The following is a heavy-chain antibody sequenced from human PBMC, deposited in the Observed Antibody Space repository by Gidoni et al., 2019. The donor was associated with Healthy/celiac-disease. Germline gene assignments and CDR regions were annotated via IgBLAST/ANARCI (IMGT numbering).Heavy chain of an antibody. Sequence: QVQLQESGPGLVKPSETLSLTCTVSGGSISSYYWSWIRQPPGKGLEWIGYIYYSGSTNYNPSLKSRVTISVDTSKNQFSLKLSSVTAADTAVYYCARDNGYYDSSVYYTYFDYWGQGTLVTVSS. J-gene: IGHJ4*02. CDR2: IYYSGST. CDR1: GGSISSYY. V-gene: IGHV4-59*01. CDR3: ARDNGYYDSSVYYTYFDY. D-gene: IGHD3-22*01.